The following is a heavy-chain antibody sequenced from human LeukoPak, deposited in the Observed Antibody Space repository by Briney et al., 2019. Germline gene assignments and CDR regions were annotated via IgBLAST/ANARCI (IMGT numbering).Heavy chain of an antibody. V-gene: IGHV3-74*01. D-gene: IGHD2-15*01. Sequence: GGSLRLSCVASGFSFSSYWMHWVRQAPGKGLVWVSRINSDGSSTSYADSVKGRFTISRDNAKNTLYLQMNSLRAEDTAVYYCARAPRLVVHYYYYYMDVWGKGTTVTVSS. CDR2: INSDGSST. CDR1: GFSFSSYW. CDR3: ARAPRLVVHYYYYYMDV. J-gene: IGHJ6*03.